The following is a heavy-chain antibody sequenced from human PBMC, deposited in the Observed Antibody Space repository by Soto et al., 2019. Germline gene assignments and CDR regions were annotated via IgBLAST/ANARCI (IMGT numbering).Heavy chain of an antibody. V-gene: IGHV3-33*01. Sequence: GGSLRLSCAASGFTFSSYGMHWVRQAPGKGLEWVAVIWYDGSNKYYADSVKGRFTISRDNSKNTLYLQMNSLRAEDTAVYYCARDQGVVVPAAMMASDAFDIWGQGTMVTVSS. CDR1: GFTFSSYG. J-gene: IGHJ3*02. CDR2: IWYDGSNK. CDR3: ARDQGVVVPAAMMASDAFDI. D-gene: IGHD2-2*01.